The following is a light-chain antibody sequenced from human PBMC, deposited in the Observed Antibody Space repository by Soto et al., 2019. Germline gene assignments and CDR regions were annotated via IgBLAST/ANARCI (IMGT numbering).Light chain of an antibody. CDR3: QSYDSSLSGSV. J-gene: IGLJ1*01. CDR1: SSDVGAYNY. CDR2: EVT. V-gene: IGLV2-14*01. Sequence: QSALTQPASVSGSPGQSITISCTGTSSDVGAYNYVSWYQHHPGKVPKLLIYEVTNRPSGVPDRFSGSKSGTSASLAITGLQAEDEADYYCQSYDSSLSGSVFGTGTKVTVL.